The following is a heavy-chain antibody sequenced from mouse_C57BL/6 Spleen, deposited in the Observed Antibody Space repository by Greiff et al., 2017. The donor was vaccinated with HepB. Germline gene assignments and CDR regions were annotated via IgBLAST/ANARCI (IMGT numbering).Heavy chain of an antibody. V-gene: IGHV1-59*01. CDR2: IDPSDSYT. J-gene: IGHJ2*01. Sequence: VQLQQPGAELVRPGTSVKLSCKASGYTFTSYWMHWVKQRPGQGLEWIGVIDPSDSYTNYNQKLKGKATLTVDTSSSTAYMQLSSLTSEDSAVYYCARVLNWDGDYWGQGTTLTVSS. CDR3: ARVLNWDGDY. D-gene: IGHD4-1*01. CDR1: GYTFTSYW.